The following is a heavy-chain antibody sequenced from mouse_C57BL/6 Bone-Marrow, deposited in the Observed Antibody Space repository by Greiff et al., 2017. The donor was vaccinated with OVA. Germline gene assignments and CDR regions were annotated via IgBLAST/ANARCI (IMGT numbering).Heavy chain of an antibody. V-gene: IGHV5-6*01. CDR2: ISSGGSYT. J-gene: IGHJ2*01. D-gene: IGHD1-1*01. CDR1: GFTFSSYG. Sequence: EVQLVESGGDLVKPGGSLKLSCAASGFTFSSYGMSWVRQTPDKRLEWVATISSGGSYTYYPDSVKGRFTISRDNAKNTLYLQMSSLKSEDTAMYYCARQVRYFDYWGQGTTLTVSS. CDR3: ARQVRYFDY.